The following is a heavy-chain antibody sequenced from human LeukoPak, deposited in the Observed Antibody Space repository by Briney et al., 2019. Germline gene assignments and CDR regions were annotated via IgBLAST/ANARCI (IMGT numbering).Heavy chain of an antibody. D-gene: IGHD2-21*01. CDR1: GGSISSSSYY. CDR2: IYYSGST. J-gene: IGHJ6*03. Sequence: SETLSLTCTVSGGSISSSSYYWGWIRQPPGKGLEWIGSIYYSGSTYYNPYLKSRVTISVDTSKNQFSLKLSSVTAADTAVYYCAKPLAWPHYYYYMDVWGKGTTVTVSS. CDR3: AKPLAWPHYYYYMDV. V-gene: IGHV4-39*07.